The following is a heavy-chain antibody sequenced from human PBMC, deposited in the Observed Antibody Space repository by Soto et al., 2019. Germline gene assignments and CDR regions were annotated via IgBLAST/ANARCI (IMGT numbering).Heavy chain of an antibody. CDR3: AKDLGPIAADDPFDY. J-gene: IGHJ4*02. Sequence: GGSLRLSCAASGFTFSSYSMNWVRQAPGKGLEWVSYISSSSSTIYYADSVKGRFTISRDNAKNSLYLQMNSLRDEDTAVYYCAKDLGPIAADDPFDYWGQGTLVTVS. CDR2: ISSSSSTI. CDR1: GFTFSSYS. D-gene: IGHD6-13*01. V-gene: IGHV3-48*02.